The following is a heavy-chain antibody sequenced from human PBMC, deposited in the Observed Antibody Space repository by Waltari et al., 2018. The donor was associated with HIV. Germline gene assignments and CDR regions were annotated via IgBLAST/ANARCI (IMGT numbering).Heavy chain of an antibody. D-gene: IGHD1-26*01. J-gene: IGHJ5*02. CDR3: AKTDWEEGSMRGFDP. Sequence: QVQLVQSGSELKNPGASVKVSCKASGYPFIDFAIDWLRQAPGQGLEWMGWINGKTGTPTDDQGLTVRFVCTLETSATAAHLEISSLKAEVTAVYYCAKTDWEEGSMRGFDPWGQGTLVTVSS. V-gene: IGHV7-4-1*02. CDR1: GYPFIDFA. CDR2: INGKTGTP.